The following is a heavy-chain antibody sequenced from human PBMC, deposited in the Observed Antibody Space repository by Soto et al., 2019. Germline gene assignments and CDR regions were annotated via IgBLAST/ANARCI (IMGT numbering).Heavy chain of an antibody. J-gene: IGHJ5*02. CDR1: GFTFSNYG. CDR2: ITYDGRNK. D-gene: IGHD6-19*01. Sequence: QGQLVESGGGAVQPGRSLRLSCAGSGFTFSNYGLHWVRQAPGKGLERVAVITYDGRNKYYADSVKGRFTISRDNSENTMYLERKSLRPEDTAVYYCASAIARTVAASWGQGTLVTVSS. V-gene: IGHV3-30*03. CDR3: ASAIARTVAAS.